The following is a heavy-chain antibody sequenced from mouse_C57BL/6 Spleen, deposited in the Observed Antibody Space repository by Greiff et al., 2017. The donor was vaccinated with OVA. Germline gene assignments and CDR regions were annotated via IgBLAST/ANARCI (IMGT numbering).Heavy chain of an antibody. J-gene: IGHJ4*01. V-gene: IGHV7-3*01. D-gene: IGHD3-2*02. CDR3: ARYPSSGYYYAMDY. CDR2: IRNKANGYTT. CDR1: GFTFTDYY. Sequence: EVQLVESGGGLVQPGGSLSLSCAASGFTFTDYYMSWVRQPPGKALEWLGFIRNKANGYTTEYSASVKGRFTISRDNSQSILYLQMNALRAEDSATYYCARYPSSGYYYAMDYWGQGTSVTVSS.